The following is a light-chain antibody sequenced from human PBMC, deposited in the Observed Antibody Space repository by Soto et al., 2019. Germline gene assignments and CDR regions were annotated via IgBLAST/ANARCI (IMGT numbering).Light chain of an antibody. CDR2: KAS. V-gene: IGKV1-5*03. J-gene: IGKJ1*01. Sequence: DIQMTQSPSTLSASVGDRVTITCRASQSVSSWLAWYQQKPGKAPKLLIYKASSLQSGVSSRFSGSGSGTEFTLTISSLQSEDFAEYHCQQYNNWPQTFGQGTKV. CDR1: QSVSSW. CDR3: QQYNNWPQT.